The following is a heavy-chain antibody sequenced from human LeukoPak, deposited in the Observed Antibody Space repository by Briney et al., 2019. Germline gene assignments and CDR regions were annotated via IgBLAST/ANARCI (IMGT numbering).Heavy chain of an antibody. J-gene: IGHJ3*02. CDR1: GFTFSSYS. D-gene: IGHD1-1*01. V-gene: IGHV3-21*01. CDR3: ARGVRGTNDAFDI. Sequence: GGSLRLSCAASGFTFSSYSMNWVRQAPGKGLEWVSSISSSSSYIYYADSVKGRFTISRDNAKNSLYLQMNSLRAEDAAVYYCARGVRGTNDAFDIWGQGTMVTVSS. CDR2: ISSSSSYI.